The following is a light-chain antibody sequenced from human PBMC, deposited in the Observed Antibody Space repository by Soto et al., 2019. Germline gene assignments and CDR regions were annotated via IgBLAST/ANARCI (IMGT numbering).Light chain of an antibody. V-gene: IGKV3-15*01. CDR2: AAS. Sequence: EILSRHRRAAVSESPGERATLSCRASQSVSSNLAWYQQKPGQAPRLLIYAASTRATGIPVRFSGSGSGTEFTLTISSLHSEDFAVYSCQQYNDWPWTFGQGTKV. CDR1: QSVSSN. J-gene: IGKJ1*01. CDR3: QQYNDWPWT.